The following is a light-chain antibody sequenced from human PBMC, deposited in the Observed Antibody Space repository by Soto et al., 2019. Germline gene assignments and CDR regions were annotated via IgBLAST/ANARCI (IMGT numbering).Light chain of an antibody. CDR2: KAS. CDR3: QQYNSYWT. CDR1: QSISSS. Sequence: DIQMTQSPSTLSASVGDRVTITCRASQSISSSLAWYQQKPGKAPKLLIYKASSLESGVPSRFSGSGSGTEFSLTISSLQPDDFATYYCQQYNSYWTFGQGTNVELK. J-gene: IGKJ1*01. V-gene: IGKV1-5*03.